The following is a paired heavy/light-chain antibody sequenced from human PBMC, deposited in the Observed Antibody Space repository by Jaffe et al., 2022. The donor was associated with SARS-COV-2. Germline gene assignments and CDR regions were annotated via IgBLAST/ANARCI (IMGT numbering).Light chain of an antibody. J-gene: IGKJ2*01. Sequence: DIQMTQSPSSLSASVGDRVTITCQASQDISNYLNWYQQKPGKAPKLLIYDASNLETGVPSRFSGSGSGTDFTFTISSLQPEDIATYYCQQYDNLPNTFGQGTKLEIK. CDR1: QDISNY. V-gene: IGKV1-33*01. CDR3: QQYDNLPNT. CDR2: DAS.
Heavy chain of an antibody. D-gene: IGHD6-13*01. V-gene: IGHV1-69*01. CDR2: IIPIFGTA. J-gene: IGHJ6*02. CDR1: GGTFSSYA. CDR3: ARALPPRQQLEHYYYYGMDV. Sequence: QVQLVQSGAEVKKPGSSVKVSCKASGGTFSSYAISWVRQAPGQGLEWMGGIIPIFGTANYAQKFQGRVTITADESTSTAYMELSSLRSEDTAVYYCARALPPRQQLEHYYYYGMDVWGQGTTVTVSS.